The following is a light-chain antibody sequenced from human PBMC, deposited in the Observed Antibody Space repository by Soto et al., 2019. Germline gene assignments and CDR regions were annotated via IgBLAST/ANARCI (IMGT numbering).Light chain of an antibody. Sequence: QSALTQPASVSGSPGQSITISCTGTSSDVGGYNYVSWYQQHPGKAPKLMIYEVSNRPSGASNRFSGSKSGNTASLSISGLQAEDEADYYCSSYTGSTTWVFGGGTLLTVL. V-gene: IGLV2-14*01. J-gene: IGLJ2*01. CDR3: SSYTGSTTWV. CDR1: SSDVGGYNY. CDR2: EVS.